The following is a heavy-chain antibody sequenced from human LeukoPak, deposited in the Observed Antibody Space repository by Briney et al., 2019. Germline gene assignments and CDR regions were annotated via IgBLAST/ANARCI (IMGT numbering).Heavy chain of an antibody. V-gene: IGHV3-23*01. Sequence: GGSLRLPCAGSGFTFSKFGMIWVRQAPGRGLEWVSGISASSTNTYYSDSVKGRSTISRDNAMNTLYLEMNSLRAEDTAVYYCAVEAAFDYWGQGTLVTVSS. CDR2: ISASSTNT. CDR3: AVEAAFDY. CDR1: GFTFSKFG. J-gene: IGHJ4*02.